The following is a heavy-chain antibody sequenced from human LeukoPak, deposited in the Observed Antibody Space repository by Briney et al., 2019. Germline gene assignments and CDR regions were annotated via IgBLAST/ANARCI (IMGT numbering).Heavy chain of an antibody. D-gene: IGHD3-3*01. CDR1: GGSFSDYY. J-gene: IGHJ2*01. V-gene: IGHV4-34*01. Sequence: SETLSLTCAVYGGSFSDYYWSWIRQTPGEGLRWIGGIKHSGSTDYNPSLKSRVTMSVDTSKNQFSLKLTSVTAADTAVYYCARGILARGYFDLWGRDTPVTVSS. CDR3: ARGILARGYFDL. CDR2: IKHSGST.